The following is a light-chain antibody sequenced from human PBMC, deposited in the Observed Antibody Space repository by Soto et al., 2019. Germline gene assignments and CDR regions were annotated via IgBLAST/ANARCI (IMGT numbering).Light chain of an antibody. J-gene: IGKJ3*01. V-gene: IGKV1-12*01. CDR1: QGVSTW. CDR3: QQANSFPPT. CDR2: DAS. Sequence: DVQMTQSPSSLSASVGDRVTITCRASQGVSTWLAWYQQRPGKAPKLLIYDASSLHSGVPSRFSGSGSGTDFTLTISSLQPEDFATYYCQQANSFPPTYGPGTTVDIK.